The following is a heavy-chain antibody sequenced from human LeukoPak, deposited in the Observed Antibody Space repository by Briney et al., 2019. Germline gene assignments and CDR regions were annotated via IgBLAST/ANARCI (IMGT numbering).Heavy chain of an antibody. V-gene: IGHV4-59*12. Sequence: SETLSLTCTVSGGSISSYYWSWIRQPLGKGLEWIGYIYYSGSTNYNPSLKSRVTISVDTSKNQFSLQLNSVTPEDTAVYYCARDVVGMGGYGAYVGLPLDYWDQGTLVTVSS. J-gene: IGHJ4*02. D-gene: IGHD5-12*01. CDR1: GGSISSYY. CDR2: IYYSGST. CDR3: ARDVVGMGGYGAYVGLPLDY.